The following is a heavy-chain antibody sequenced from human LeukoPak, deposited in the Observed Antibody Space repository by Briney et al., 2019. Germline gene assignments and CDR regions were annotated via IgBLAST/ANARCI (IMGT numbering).Heavy chain of an antibody. CDR2: ISSSSSYI. D-gene: IGHD1-26*01. Sequence: GRSLRLSCAASGFTFDDYAMHWVRQAPGKGLEWVPSISSSSSYIYYADSVKGRFTISRDNAKNSLYLQMNSLRAEDTAVYYCARDRGGSDGFDYWGQGTLVTVSS. J-gene: IGHJ4*02. V-gene: IGHV3-21*01. CDR1: GFTFDDYA. CDR3: ARDRGGSDGFDY.